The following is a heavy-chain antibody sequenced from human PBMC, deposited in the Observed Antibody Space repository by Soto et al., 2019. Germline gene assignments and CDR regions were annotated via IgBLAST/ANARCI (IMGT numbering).Heavy chain of an antibody. J-gene: IGHJ4*02. V-gene: IGHV4-34*01. CDR3: ARANSRDFWSGYQRPGPFDY. CDR1: GGSFSSHY. CDR2: INHSGST. Sequence: PSETLSLTCAVYGGSFSSHYWSWIRQPPGKGLEWIGEINHSGSTNYNPSLKSRVTISVDTSKNQFSLKLSSVTAADTAVYYCARANSRDFWSGYQRPGPFDYWGQGTLVTVSS. D-gene: IGHD3-3*01.